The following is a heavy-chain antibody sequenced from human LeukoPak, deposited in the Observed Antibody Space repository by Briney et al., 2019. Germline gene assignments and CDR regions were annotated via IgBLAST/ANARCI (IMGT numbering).Heavy chain of an antibody. CDR3: ARQKKVVDVDTFNWFDP. J-gene: IGHJ5*02. V-gene: IGHV4-39*01. CDR1: GGSISSGGDH. CDR2: VYQSGTT. D-gene: IGHD5-18*01. Sequence: PSETLSLTCTVSGGSISSGGDHWGWIRQAPGKGLEWIGTVYQSGTTYTSPSLQSRVTMSVERSKTQFSLDLRSVSAADTAVYYSARQKKVVDVDTFNWFDPWGQGTLVTVSS.